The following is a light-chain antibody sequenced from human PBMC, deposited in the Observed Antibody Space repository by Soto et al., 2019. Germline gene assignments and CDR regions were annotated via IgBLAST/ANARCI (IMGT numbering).Light chain of an antibody. CDR3: SSFTNSGTVV. V-gene: IGLV2-14*01. J-gene: IGLJ2*01. Sequence: QSALTHPSPVSGSPGQSITISCTGASSDVGGHNYVSWYQQHPGKAPKTMIYEVNNGPSGVSDRFSGSKSGNTASLTISGLQAEDEAYYYCSSFTNSGTVVFGGGTKVTAL. CDR2: EVN. CDR1: SSDVGGHNY.